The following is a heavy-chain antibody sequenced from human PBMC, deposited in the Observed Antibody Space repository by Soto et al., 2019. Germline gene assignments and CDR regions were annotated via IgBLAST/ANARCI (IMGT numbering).Heavy chain of an antibody. D-gene: IGHD3-16*01. CDR2: IYNSAST. V-gene: IGHV4-59*01. Sequence: SETLSLTCTVSGDSISTYYWTWIRQPPGKGLEWIGYIYNSASTKYNPSLKSRVTISVDTSKNRFSLKLSSVTAADTAVYYCARGRFDYIWGSPAPYLDYWGQGALVTVSS. J-gene: IGHJ4*02. CDR1: GDSISTYY. CDR3: ARGRFDYIWGSPAPYLDY.